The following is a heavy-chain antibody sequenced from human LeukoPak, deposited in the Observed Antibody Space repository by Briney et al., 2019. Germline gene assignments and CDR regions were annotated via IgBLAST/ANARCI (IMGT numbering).Heavy chain of an antibody. V-gene: IGHV3-33*01. CDR1: GFTFSNYG. D-gene: IGHD3-16*01. CDR2: IWYDGSNE. Sequence: GRSLRLSCAASGFTFSNYGMHWVRQAPGKGLEWVAVIWYDGSNEYYAGSVKGRFTISRDNSKNTLYLQMNSLRAEDSAVYYCARNPVNPYYFVYWGQGTLVTVSS. J-gene: IGHJ4*02. CDR3: ARNPVNPYYFVY.